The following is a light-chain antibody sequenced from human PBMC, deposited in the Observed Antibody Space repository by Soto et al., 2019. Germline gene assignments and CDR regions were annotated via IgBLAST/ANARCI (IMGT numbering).Light chain of an antibody. CDR3: QQTYSSPIT. Sequence: DIQMTQSPSSLSASLGDRVTITCQASQDISSYLNWYNQKPGKAPKLLISAASILQSGVPSRFSGSGSGTDFTLTISNLRPEDFAGYYCQQTYSSPITFGQGTRLEIK. J-gene: IGKJ5*01. V-gene: IGKV1-39*01. CDR1: QDISSY. CDR2: AAS.